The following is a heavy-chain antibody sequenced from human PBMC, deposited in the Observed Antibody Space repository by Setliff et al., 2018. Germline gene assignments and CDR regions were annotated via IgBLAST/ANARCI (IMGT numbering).Heavy chain of an antibody. J-gene: IGHJ4*02. CDR3: LRLVRYCTTIACHRTLGEEV. D-gene: IGHD2-8*01. CDR2: ISAYNGHT. V-gene: IGHV1-18*01. Sequence: ASVKVSCKASGYNFAESIVSWVRQAPGQGLEWMGWISAYNGHTYSAQKFQARVTLTTDTSTNMAYMELRGLRSDGTAIYYCLRLVRYCTTIACHRTLGEEVWGQGTLVTVSS. CDR1: GYNFAESI.